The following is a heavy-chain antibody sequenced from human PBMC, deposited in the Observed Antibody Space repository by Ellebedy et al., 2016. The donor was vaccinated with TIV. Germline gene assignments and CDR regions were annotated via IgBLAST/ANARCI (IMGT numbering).Heavy chain of an antibody. CDR1: GYTLTELS. D-gene: IGHD6-13*01. CDR2: FDPEDGET. J-gene: IGHJ5*02. V-gene: IGHV1-24*01. Sequence: ASVKVSXXVSGYTLTELSMHWVRQAPGKGLEWMGGFDPEDGETIYAQKFQGRVTMTEDTSTDTAYMELSSLRSEDTAVYYCATGLGSWLSVEGDWFDPWGQGTLVTVSS. CDR3: ATGLGSWLSVEGDWFDP.